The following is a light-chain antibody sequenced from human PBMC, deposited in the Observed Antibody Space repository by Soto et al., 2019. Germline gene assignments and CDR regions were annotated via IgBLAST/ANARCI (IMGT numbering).Light chain of an antibody. J-gene: IGKJ1*01. CDR3: QHYNTYWT. CDR1: QTISSW. CDR2: AAS. Sequence: IQLTQSPSSLSASVGDRVTITCRASQTISSWLAWYQQKPGKAPKLLIYAASTLQSGVPSRFSGSGSGTEFTLTISSLQPDDFATYYCQHYNTYWTFGQGTKVDIK. V-gene: IGKV1-5*01.